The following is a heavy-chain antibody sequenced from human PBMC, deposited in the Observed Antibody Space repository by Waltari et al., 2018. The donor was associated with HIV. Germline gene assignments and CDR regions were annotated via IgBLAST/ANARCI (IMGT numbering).Heavy chain of an antibody. Sequence: EVQLVESGGGLVKPGGSLRLSCAASGFTFSSYSMTWVRQAPGKGREWVSSSSSSSIYISYADSVKGRFTISRDNAKNSLYLQMNSLRAEDTAVYYCARQDSSGGNYYYGMDVWGQGTTVTVSS. J-gene: IGHJ6*02. CDR2: SSSSSIYI. V-gene: IGHV3-21*01. D-gene: IGHD3-22*01. CDR1: GFTFSSYS. CDR3: ARQDSSGGNYYYGMDV.